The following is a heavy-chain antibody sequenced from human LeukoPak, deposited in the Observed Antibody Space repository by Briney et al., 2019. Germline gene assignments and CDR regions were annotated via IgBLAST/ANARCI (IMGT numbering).Heavy chain of an antibody. D-gene: IGHD2-2*01. CDR3: ARTPADIVVVPAAMRHYYYGMDV. CDR2: IDWDDHK. CDR1: AFSLSTSGMC. J-gene: IGHJ6*04. V-gene: IGHV2-70*01. Sequence: SGPTLVNPTQTPTLTCTFSAFSLSTSGMCVSWIRQPPGKALEWLALIDWDDHKYYSTSLKTRLTISKDTSKNQVVLTMTNMDPVDTATYYCARTPADIVVVPAAMRHYYYGMDVWGKGTTVTVSS.